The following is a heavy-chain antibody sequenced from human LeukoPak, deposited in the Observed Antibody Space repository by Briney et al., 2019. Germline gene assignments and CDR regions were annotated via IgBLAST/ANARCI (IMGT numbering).Heavy chain of an antibody. J-gene: IGHJ4*02. CDR2: ISTSSSYI. V-gene: IGHV3-21*04. D-gene: IGHD5-18*01. Sequence: PGGSLRLSCAASGFTFNKYNMNWVRQAPGKGLEWVSSISTSSSYIYYADSVKGRFTISRDNSKNTLYLQMNSLRAEDTAVYYCAKGYSYGSEDYWGQGTLVTVSS. CDR3: AKGYSYGSEDY. CDR1: GFTFNKYN.